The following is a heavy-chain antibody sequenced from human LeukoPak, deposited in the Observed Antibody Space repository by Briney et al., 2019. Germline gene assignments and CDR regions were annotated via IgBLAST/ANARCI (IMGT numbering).Heavy chain of an antibody. CDR2: IIPIFGTA. D-gene: IGHD2/OR15-2a*01. J-gene: IGHJ4*02. V-gene: IGHV1-69*13. CDR1: GYTFTSYG. CDR3: ATAEVLKTPRNFDY. Sequence: GASVKVSCKASGYTFTSYGISWVRQTPGQGLEWMGGIIPIFGTANYAQKFQGRVTITADESTSTAYMELSSLRSEDTAVYYCATAEVLKTPRNFDYWGQGTLVTVSS.